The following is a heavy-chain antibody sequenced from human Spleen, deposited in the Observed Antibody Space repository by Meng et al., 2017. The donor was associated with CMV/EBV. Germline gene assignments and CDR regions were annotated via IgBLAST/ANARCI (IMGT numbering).Heavy chain of an antibody. Sequence: SGPTLVKPTQPLTLTCTFSGFSLSTSGVGVGWIRQPPGKALEWPALIYWNDDKRYSPSLKSRLTITKDTSKNQVVLTMTNMDPVDTATYYCALRYYDERWFDPWGQGTLVTVSS. V-gene: IGHV2-5*01. J-gene: IGHJ5*02. CDR3: ALRYYDERWFDP. D-gene: IGHD3-22*01. CDR2: IYWNDDK. CDR1: GFSLSTSGVG.